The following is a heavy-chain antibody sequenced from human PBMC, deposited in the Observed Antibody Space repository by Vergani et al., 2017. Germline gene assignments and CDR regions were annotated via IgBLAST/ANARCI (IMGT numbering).Heavy chain of an antibody. D-gene: IGHD1-26*01. J-gene: IGHJ4*02. CDR1: GFTFSSYG. CDR2: IWYDGSNK. Sequence: QVQLVESGGGVVQPGRSLRLSCAASGFTFSSYGMHWVRQAPGKGLEWVAVIWYDGSNKYYADSGKGRFTISRDNSKNTLYLQMNSLRAEDTAVYYCAKEGFVEPPDYWGQGTLVTVSS. CDR3: AKEGFVEPPDY. V-gene: IGHV3-33*06.